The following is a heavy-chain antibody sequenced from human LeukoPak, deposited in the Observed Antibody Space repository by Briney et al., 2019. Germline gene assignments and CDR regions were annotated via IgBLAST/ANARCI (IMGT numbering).Heavy chain of an antibody. CDR1: GYTLTELS. D-gene: IGHD5-12*01. CDR2: FDPEDVET. J-gene: IGHJ4*02. V-gene: IGHV1-24*01. CDR3: ATDLIGSGYDLPVGY. Sequence: GASVKVSCKVSGYTLTELSMHWVRQAPGKGLEWMGGFDPEDVETIYAQKFQGRVTMTEDTSADPAYMELSSLRSEDTAVYYCATDLIGSGYDLPVGYWGQGTLVTVSS.